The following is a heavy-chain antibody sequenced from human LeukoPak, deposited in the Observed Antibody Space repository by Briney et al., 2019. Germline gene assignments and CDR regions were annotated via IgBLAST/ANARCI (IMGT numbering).Heavy chain of an antibody. Sequence: GGSLRLSCAASGFTFTSYSMNWVRQAPGKGLEWVSTISGGGGSTYYADSVKGRFTISRDNSKNTLYLQVNSLRAEDTAVYYCAKVGEANPSSGWSYNWFDPWGQGTLVTVSS. CDR2: ISGGGGST. D-gene: IGHD6-19*01. J-gene: IGHJ5*02. V-gene: IGHV3-23*01. CDR1: GFTFTSYS. CDR3: AKVGEANPSSGWSYNWFDP.